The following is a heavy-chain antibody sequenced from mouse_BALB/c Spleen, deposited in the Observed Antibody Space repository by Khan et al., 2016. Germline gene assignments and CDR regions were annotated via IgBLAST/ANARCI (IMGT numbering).Heavy chain of an antibody. CDR3: ARYRYYCGGSRYFDV. Sequence: QIQLVQSGPELKKPGKTVKISCTASGYTFTNYGMNWVKQAPGKGLKWMGWINTYSGETTYADDFKGRFAFSLDTSANTAYLQINNLKNEDTATYCCARYRYYCGGSRYFDVWGAGTTVTVSS. D-gene: IGHD1-1*01. J-gene: IGHJ1*01. CDR2: INTYSGET. CDR1: GYTFTNYG. V-gene: IGHV9-3-1*01.